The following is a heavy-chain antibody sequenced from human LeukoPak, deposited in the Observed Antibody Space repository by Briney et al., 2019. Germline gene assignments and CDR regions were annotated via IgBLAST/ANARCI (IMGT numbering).Heavy chain of an antibody. J-gene: IGHJ4*02. CDR1: GGSISSYY. CDR2: IYTSGNT. D-gene: IGHD2-15*01. V-gene: IGHV4-4*07. Sequence: PSETLSLTCTVSGGSISSYYWSWIRQPAGKGLEWIGRIYTSGNTNDNPSLKSRVTMSIDTSKNQFSLRLSSVTAADTAVYYCARRRRGCSGGSCYFDYWGQGTLVTVSS. CDR3: ARRRRGCSGGSCYFDY.